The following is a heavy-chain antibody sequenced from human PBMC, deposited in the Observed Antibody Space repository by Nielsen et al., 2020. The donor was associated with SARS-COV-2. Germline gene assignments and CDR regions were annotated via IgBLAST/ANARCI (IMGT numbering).Heavy chain of an antibody. Sequence: ASVKVSCKASGYTFTSYGISWVRQAPGQGLEWMGWISAYNGNTNYAQKLQGRVTMTTDTSTSTVYMELSSLRSEDTAVYYCARDLYCSSTSCYRAFRFDPWGQGTLVTVSS. CDR3: ARDLYCSSTSCYRAFRFDP. CDR1: GYTFTSYG. J-gene: IGHJ5*02. CDR2: ISAYNGNT. D-gene: IGHD2-2*02. V-gene: IGHV1-18*01.